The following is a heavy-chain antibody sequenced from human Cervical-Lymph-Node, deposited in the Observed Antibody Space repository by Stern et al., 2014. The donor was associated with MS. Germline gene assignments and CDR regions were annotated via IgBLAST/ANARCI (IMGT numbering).Heavy chain of an antibody. Sequence: QDQLVQSGADVKKPGSSAKVSCTAYGDTFINFGISWVRQAPGHGLAWMGGFIPLFGTTEYVQKFQGRVKITEDEPARTVCMDMSGLRSEDTAVYYCARDNDDNGMDVWGQGTTVTVSS. CDR3: ARDNDDNGMDV. CDR1: GDTFINFG. V-gene: IGHV1-69*12. CDR2: FIPLFGTT. J-gene: IGHJ6*02. D-gene: IGHD1-1*01.